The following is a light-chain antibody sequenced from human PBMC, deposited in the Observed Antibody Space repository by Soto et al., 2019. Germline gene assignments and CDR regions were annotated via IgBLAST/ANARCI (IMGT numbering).Light chain of an antibody. Sequence: DIQMTQSPSSLSASFGDTVTITCRAGQDIDNSLAWIQQKPVKVPKSLVFGASILQSGVPSKFSGSASGRDFTLTINSLQPEDFGTYYCLQYKFYPFTFGPGTKVEIK. CDR2: GAS. J-gene: IGKJ3*01. CDR1: QDIDNS. CDR3: LQYKFYPFT. V-gene: IGKV1-16*02.